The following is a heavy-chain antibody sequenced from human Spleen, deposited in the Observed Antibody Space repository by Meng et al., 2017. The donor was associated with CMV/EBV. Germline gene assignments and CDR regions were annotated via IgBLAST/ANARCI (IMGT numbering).Heavy chain of an antibody. J-gene: IGHJ6*02. V-gene: IGHV4-39*07. CDR1: GGSISSNSYY. CDR3: ARVLGYCSSTNCPAYYYGMDV. CDR2: IYHSGST. D-gene: IGHD2-2*01. Sequence: SETLSLTCTVSGGSISSNSYYWAWIRQPPGKGLEWIGTIYHSGSTYYNPSLKSRVTISVDTSKNQFSLKLNSVTAADTAVYYCARVLGYCSSTNCPAYYYGMDVWGQGTTVTVSS.